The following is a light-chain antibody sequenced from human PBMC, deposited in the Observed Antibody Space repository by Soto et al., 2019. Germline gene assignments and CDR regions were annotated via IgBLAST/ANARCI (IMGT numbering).Light chain of an antibody. V-gene: IGKV1-16*01. CDR2: AAS. CDR1: QGINNY. J-gene: IGKJ5*01. CDR3: QQYSTYPLT. Sequence: DIQMTQSPSSLSASVGDRVTITCRASQGINNYLGWYQQKPGRAPKPLIYAASSLQSGVPLRFSGSGSGTDFTLTISSLQPEDFATYYCQQYSTYPLTFGQGTRLEIK.